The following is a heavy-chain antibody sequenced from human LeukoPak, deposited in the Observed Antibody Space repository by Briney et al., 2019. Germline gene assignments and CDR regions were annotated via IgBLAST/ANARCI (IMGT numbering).Heavy chain of an antibody. CDR1: GFTFSTYT. Sequence: GGSLRLSCVASGFTFSTYTMHWVRQAPGKGLEYVSAISSNGDSTYYAKSVKGRFTISRDNPKDTLFLQMGSLRVEDMAVYYCARETAAAATACFDSWGQGALVTVSS. CDR2: ISSNGDST. CDR3: ARETAAAATACFDS. J-gene: IGHJ4*02. D-gene: IGHD6-13*01. V-gene: IGHV3-64*01.